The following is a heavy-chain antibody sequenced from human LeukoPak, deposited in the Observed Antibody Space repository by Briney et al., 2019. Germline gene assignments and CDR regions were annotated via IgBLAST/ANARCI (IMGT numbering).Heavy chain of an antibody. D-gene: IGHD6-19*01. CDR1: GGSLSSYY. J-gene: IGHJ4*02. CDR2: IYYSGST. V-gene: IGHV4-59*08. Sequence: SETLSLTCTVSGGSLSSYYWSWVRQPPGKGLEWIGYIYYSGSTNYNPSLKSRVTISVDTSKNQFSLKLSSVTAADTAVYYCATLIAVAGPYYFDYWGQGTLVTVSS. CDR3: ATLIAVAGPYYFDY.